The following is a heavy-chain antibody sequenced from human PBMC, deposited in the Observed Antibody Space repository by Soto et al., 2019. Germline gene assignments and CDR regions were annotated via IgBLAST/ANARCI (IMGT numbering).Heavy chain of an antibody. CDR3: ARPGRVAARRGGYYFDY. J-gene: IGHJ4*02. V-gene: IGHV4-34*01. CDR1: GGSFSGYY. Sequence: PSETLSLTCAVYGGSFSGYYWSWIRQPPGKGLEWIGEINHSGSTNYNPSLKSRVTISVDTSKNQFSLKLSSVTAADTAVYYCARPGRVAARRGGYYFDYWGQGTLVTVSS. D-gene: IGHD6-6*01. CDR2: INHSGST.